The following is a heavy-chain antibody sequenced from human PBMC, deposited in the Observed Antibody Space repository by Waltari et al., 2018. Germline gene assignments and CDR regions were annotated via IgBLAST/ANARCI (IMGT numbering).Heavy chain of an antibody. J-gene: IGHJ5*02. D-gene: IGHD6-13*01. CDR1: GGSISSSY. CDR2: IYTSGST. V-gene: IGHV4-4*07. CDR3: AREAQQLVFWFDP. Sequence: QVQLQESGPGLVKPSETLSLTCTVPGGSISSSYWSWLREPAGKGLEWIGRIYTSGSTNYNPSLKSRVTISVDKSKNQVSLKLSSVTAADTAVYYCAREAQQLVFWFDPWGQGTLVTVSS.